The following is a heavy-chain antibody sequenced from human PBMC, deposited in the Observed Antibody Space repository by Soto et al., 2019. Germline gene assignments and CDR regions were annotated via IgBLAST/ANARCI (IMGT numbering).Heavy chain of an antibody. D-gene: IGHD3-9*01. CDR2: MNPNSGNT. CDR3: ARVKSYDILTGYSTWFDP. J-gene: IGHJ5*02. Sequence: ASVKVSCKASGYTFTSYYINWARQATGQGLEWMGWMNPNSGNTGYAQNFQGRVTMTRNTSISTAYMELSSLRSEDTAVYYCARVKSYDILTGYSTWFDPWGQGTLVTVSS. V-gene: IGHV1-8*01. CDR1: GYTFTSYY.